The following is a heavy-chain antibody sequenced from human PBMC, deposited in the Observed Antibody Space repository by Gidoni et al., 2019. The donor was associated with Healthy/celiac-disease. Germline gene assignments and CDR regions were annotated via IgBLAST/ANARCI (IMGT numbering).Heavy chain of an antibody. J-gene: IGHJ2*01. CDR3: ARDSPKYCSSTSCYSVSHFDL. V-gene: IGHV4-39*07. CDR1: GGSISSSSYY. D-gene: IGHD2-2*01. Sequence: QLQLQESGPGLVKPSETLSLTCTVSGGSISSSSYYWGWIRQPPGKGLEWIGSIYYSGSTYYNPSLKSRVTISVDTSKNQFSLKLSSVTAADTAVYYCARDSPKYCSSTSCYSVSHFDLWGRGTLVTVSS. CDR2: IYYSGST.